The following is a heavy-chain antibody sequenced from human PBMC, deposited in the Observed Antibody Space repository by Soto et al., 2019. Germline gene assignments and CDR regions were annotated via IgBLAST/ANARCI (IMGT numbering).Heavy chain of an antibody. Sequence: GGSLRLSCAASGFTFSSYGMHWVRQAPGKGLEWVAVISYDGSNKYYADSVKGRFTISRDNSKNTLYLQMNSLRAEDTAVYYCAKDLERLWFGEFPAGGDYWGQGTLVTVSS. CDR3: AKDLERLWFGEFPAGGDY. D-gene: IGHD3-10*01. J-gene: IGHJ4*02. V-gene: IGHV3-30*18. CDR1: GFTFSSYG. CDR2: ISYDGSNK.